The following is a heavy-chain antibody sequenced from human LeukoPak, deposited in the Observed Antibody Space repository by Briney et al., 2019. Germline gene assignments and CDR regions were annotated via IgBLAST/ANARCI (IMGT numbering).Heavy chain of an antibody. J-gene: IGHJ5*02. Sequence: SETLSLTCSVSGGSISSSTYYWGWIRQPPGKGLEWIGNIYNSGSTYYNPSLKSRVTISVDTSKNQFALKLSSVTAADTAVYYCARQAYSSNLGWFDPWGQGTLVTVSS. CDR1: GGSISSSTYY. CDR3: ARQAYSSNLGWFDP. CDR2: IYNSGST. V-gene: IGHV4-39*01. D-gene: IGHD6-13*01.